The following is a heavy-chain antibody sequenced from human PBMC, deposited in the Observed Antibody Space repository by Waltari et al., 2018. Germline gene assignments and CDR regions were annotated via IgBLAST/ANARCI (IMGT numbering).Heavy chain of an antibody. CDR2: ISYNARNI. CDR3: ARDYCDRTNCHGMDV. J-gene: IGHJ6*02. V-gene: IGHV3-30*04. Sequence: QVQLVESGGGVVQPGRSLGLSCKASDFTFRSVAMHWVRQAPGKGLEWLAVISYNARNIYYVDSVKGRFTISRDNSKKTLYLQMNSLRAEDTAVYYCARDYCDRTNCHGMDVWGQGTTVTVSS. CDR1: DFTFRSVA. D-gene: IGHD3-22*01.